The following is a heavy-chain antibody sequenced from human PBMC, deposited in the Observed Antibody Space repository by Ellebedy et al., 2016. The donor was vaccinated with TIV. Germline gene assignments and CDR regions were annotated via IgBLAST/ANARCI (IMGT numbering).Heavy chain of an antibody. CDR3: ARESNTWHYFDS. J-gene: IGHJ4*02. CDR2: IYHSGRT. CDR1: GGSISRLNW. Sequence: MPSETLSLTCAVSGGSISRLNWWSWVRPPPGKGLEWIGEIYHSGRTNYSPSLKSRVTMSVDKSKNQFSLKLSSVTAADTAVYYCARESNTWHYFDSWGQGTLVTVAS. V-gene: IGHV4-4*02.